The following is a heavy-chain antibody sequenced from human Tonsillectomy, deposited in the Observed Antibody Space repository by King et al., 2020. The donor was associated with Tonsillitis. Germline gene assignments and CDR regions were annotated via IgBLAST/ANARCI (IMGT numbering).Heavy chain of an antibody. V-gene: IGHV2-70*04. D-gene: IGHD7-27*01. CDR2: VDWDDDK. CDR3: ALSLNWDYHFDY. CDR1: GFSLSSTGMR. Sequence: TLKESGPALVKSTQTLTLTCTFSGFSLSSTGMRVSWIRQPPGKALEWLARVDWDDDKFYYTSLKTRLTISKDTSKNQVVLTMTNMDPVDTATYYCALSLNWDYHFDYWGQGTLVTVSS. J-gene: IGHJ4*02.